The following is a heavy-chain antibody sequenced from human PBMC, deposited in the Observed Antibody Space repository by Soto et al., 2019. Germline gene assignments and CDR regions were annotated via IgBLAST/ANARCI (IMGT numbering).Heavy chain of an antibody. D-gene: IGHD6-13*01. V-gene: IGHV3-7*01. Sequence: EVQLVESGGGLVQPGGSLRLSCAASGFTFSSYCMSWVRQAPGKGLEWVANIKQDGSEKYYMDSVKGRFTISRDNAKNSLHLQMNSLRAADTAVYYCARDNQQLVRVNNWFDPWGQGTLVTVSS. J-gene: IGHJ5*02. CDR2: IKQDGSEK. CDR3: ARDNQQLVRVNNWFDP. CDR1: GFTFSSYC.